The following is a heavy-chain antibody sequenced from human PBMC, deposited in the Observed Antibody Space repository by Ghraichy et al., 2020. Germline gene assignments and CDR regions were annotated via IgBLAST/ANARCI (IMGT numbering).Heavy chain of an antibody. CDR1: GVSISSAGGFS. CDR3: ARGGEGTSPVHAFDL. V-gene: IGHV4-30-2*06. D-gene: IGHD1-14*01. J-gene: IGHJ3*01. Sequence: SETLSLTCAVSGVSISSAGGFSWNWVRQSPGKGLEWIAFSYNSGSTYYNPSLKSRVTISLDMSKNQFSLRLSSVTAADTAMYDCARGGEGTSPVHAFDLLGQGSLVTVSS. CDR2: SYNSGST.